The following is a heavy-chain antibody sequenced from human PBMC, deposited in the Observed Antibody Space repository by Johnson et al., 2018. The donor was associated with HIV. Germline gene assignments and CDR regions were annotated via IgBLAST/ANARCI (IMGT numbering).Heavy chain of an antibody. V-gene: IGHV3-43*01. Sequence: VQLVESGGGVVRPGGSLRLSCAASGFTFDDYGMSWVRQGPGKGLEWVSLISWDGGSTYYGDSLKGRFTISRDNSKNSLYLQMNSLRSEDTALYYCAKGGLGHTDAFDIWGQGTMVTVSS. CDR2: ISWDGGST. CDR3: AKGGLGHTDAFDI. J-gene: IGHJ3*02. D-gene: IGHD6-19*01. CDR1: GFTFDDYG.